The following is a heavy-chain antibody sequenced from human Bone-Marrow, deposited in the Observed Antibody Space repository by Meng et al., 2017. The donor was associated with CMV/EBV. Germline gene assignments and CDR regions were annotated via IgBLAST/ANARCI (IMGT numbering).Heavy chain of an antibody. D-gene: IGHD6-13*01. CDR2: IRDRPKNYAT. V-gene: IGHV3-73*01. Sequence: GGSLKISCAASGFTFSDSTIHWVRQGSGTGLEWVGRIRDRPKNYATGYAASVEGRFTISRDDSRNTAYLEMNSLQTEDTAVYYCTRGSSSGNYYGMDVWGQGTTVTVSS. J-gene: IGHJ6*02. CDR3: TRGSSSGNYYGMDV. CDR1: GFTFSDST.